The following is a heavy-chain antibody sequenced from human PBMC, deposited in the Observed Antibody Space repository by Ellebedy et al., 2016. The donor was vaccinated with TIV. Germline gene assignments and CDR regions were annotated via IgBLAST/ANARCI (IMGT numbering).Heavy chain of an antibody. Sequence: DSVKGRFTISRDNAKNSLYLQMNSLRAEDTAVYYCARQTTLTYDYYYMDVWGKGTTVTVSS. D-gene: IGHD4-17*01. CDR3: ARQTTLTYDYYYMDV. J-gene: IGHJ6*03. V-gene: IGHV3-7*01.